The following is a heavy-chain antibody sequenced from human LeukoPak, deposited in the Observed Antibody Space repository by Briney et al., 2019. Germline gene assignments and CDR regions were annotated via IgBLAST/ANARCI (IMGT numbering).Heavy chain of an antibody. Sequence: SETLSLTCAVSGYSISSGYYWGWLRQPPGKGLEGTGIIYHSGRTYYNPSLKSRVTISVDTSKNQFSLKLSSVTAADTAVYYCARILGAYCSGGSCPDAFDIWGQGTMVTVSS. V-gene: IGHV4-38-2*01. J-gene: IGHJ3*02. CDR1: GYSISSGYY. CDR3: ARILGAYCSGGSCPDAFDI. D-gene: IGHD2-15*01. CDR2: IYHSGRT.